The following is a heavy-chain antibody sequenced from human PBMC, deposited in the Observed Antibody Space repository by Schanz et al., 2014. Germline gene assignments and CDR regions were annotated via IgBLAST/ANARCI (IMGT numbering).Heavy chain of an antibody. D-gene: IGHD5-12*01. CDR1: GYTFTSYG. CDR2: ISAYNGNI. V-gene: IGHV1-18*01. CDR3: ARGIGGYGANNYFDY. Sequence: QVQLVQSGAEVKKPGASVKVSCKASGYTFTSYGISWVRQAPGQGLEWMGWISAYNGNIKYPQKLQGRVTITRDTSASTAYMELSSLRSEDTAVYSCARGIGGYGANNYFDYWGQGTLXTVSS. J-gene: IGHJ4*02.